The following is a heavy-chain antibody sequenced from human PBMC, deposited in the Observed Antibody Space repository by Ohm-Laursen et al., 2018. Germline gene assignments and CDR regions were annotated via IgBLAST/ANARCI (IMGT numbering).Heavy chain of an antibody. V-gene: IGHV3-9*01. CDR2: ISWNSGSI. D-gene: IGHD5-18*01. CDR3: AKDLYTAMPRYYYYYGMDV. Sequence: SLRLSCAASGFTFADYAMHWVRQAPGKGLEWVSGISWNSGSIGYADSVKGRFTISRDNAKNSLYLQMNSLRAEDTALYYCAKDLYTAMPRYYYYYGMDVWGQGTTVTVSS. J-gene: IGHJ6*02. CDR1: GFTFADYA.